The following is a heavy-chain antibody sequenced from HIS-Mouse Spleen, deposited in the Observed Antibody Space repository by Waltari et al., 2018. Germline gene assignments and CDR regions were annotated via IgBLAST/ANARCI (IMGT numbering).Heavy chain of an antibody. CDR3: AREIPYSSSWYDWYFDL. V-gene: IGHV4-39*07. CDR2: IYYSGTT. Sequence: QLQLQESGPGLVKPSETLSLTCTVSGGSISSSSYYWGWIRQPPGKGLEWIGSIYYSGTTYYNPSLKSRVTISVHTSKNQFSLKLRSVTAADTAVYYCAREIPYSSSWYDWYFDLWGRGTLVTVSS. CDR1: GGSISSSSYY. J-gene: IGHJ2*01. D-gene: IGHD6-13*01.